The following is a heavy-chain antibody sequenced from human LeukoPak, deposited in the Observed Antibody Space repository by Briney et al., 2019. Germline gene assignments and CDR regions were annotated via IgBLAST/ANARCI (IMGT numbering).Heavy chain of an antibody. D-gene: IGHD3-22*01. CDR1: GGSISSSTYY. V-gene: IGHV4-39*07. Sequence: SETLSLTCTVSGGSISSSTYYWGGIRQPPGKGLEWIVSIYQSGNTYYNPSLKSRVTISVDTAKNQFSLKLSSVTAADTAVYYCARDVWYYYDSSGYYYYYYMDVWGKGTTVTVSS. CDR2: IYQSGNT. J-gene: IGHJ6*03. CDR3: ARDVWYYYDSSGYYYYYYMDV.